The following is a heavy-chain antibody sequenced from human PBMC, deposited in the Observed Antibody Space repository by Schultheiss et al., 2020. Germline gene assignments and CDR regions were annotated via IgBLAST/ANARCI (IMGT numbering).Heavy chain of an antibody. CDR2: IYYSGTT. Sequence: SETLSLTCTISGGSIGRYYWNWIRQPPGKGLEWIGSIYYSGTTNYNPSLKSRVSISVDTSKNQFSLKLSSVTAADTAVYYCARVSSSGYDEDGMGYWGQGALVTVSS. CDR1: GGSIGRYY. CDR3: ARVSSSGYDEDGMGY. J-gene: IGHJ4*02. D-gene: IGHD5-12*01. V-gene: IGHV4-59*01.